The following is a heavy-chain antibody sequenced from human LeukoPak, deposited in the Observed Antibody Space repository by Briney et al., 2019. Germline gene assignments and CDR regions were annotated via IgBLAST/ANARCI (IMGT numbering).Heavy chain of an antibody. CDR1: GGSFSGYY. CDR2: INHSGST. V-gene: IGHV4-34*01. J-gene: IGHJ6*03. Sequence: SETLSLTCAVYGGSFSGYYWSWIRQPPGKGLEWIGEINHSGSTNYNPSLKSRVTISVDTSKNQFSLKLSSVTAADTAVYYCARGARRDGYNRPGKNLPRYYYMDVWGKGTTVTVSS. CDR3: ARGARRDGYNRPGKNLPRYYYMDV. D-gene: IGHD5-24*01.